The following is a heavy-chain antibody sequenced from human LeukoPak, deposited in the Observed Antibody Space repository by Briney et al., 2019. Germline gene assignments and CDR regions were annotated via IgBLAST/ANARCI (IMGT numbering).Heavy chain of an antibody. CDR2: TYYRSRWYN. V-gene: IGHV6-1*01. J-gene: IGHJ4*02. Sequence: SQTLSLTCAISGDSVSSKSAAWNWIRQSPSRGLEWLGRTYYRSRWYNDYAVSVKSRLTINPDTSENQLSLQLNSVTPEDTAVYYCARDPRIASAAYFDYWGQGTLVTVSS. CDR1: GDSVSSKSAA. CDR3: ARDPRIASAAYFDY. D-gene: IGHD6-13*01.